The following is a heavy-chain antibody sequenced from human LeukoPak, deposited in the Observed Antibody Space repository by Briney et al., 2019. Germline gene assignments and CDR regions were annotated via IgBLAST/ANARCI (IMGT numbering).Heavy chain of an antibody. J-gene: IGHJ6*02. CDR1: GYTFTSYD. Sequence: ASVKVSCKASGYTFTSYDINWVRQAPGQGLEWMGWISAYNGYTNYAQNFQGRVTMTTDASTSTAYMELRSLRSDDTAVYYCMREVTMVRGVITFYHYNGMDVWGQGTAVTVSS. CDR2: ISAYNGYT. D-gene: IGHD3-10*01. CDR3: MREVTMVRGVITFYHYNGMDV. V-gene: IGHV1-18*01.